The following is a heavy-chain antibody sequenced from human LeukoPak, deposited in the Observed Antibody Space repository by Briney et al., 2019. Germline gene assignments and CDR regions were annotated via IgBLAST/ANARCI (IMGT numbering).Heavy chain of an antibody. CDR1: GFTFSSYG. CDR2: ISYDGSNK. D-gene: IGHD5-24*01. J-gene: IGHJ4*02. V-gene: IGHV3-30*18. CDR3: AKDQGDGYKYGRFVYY. Sequence: LGRSLRLSCAASGFTFSSYGMHWVRQAPGKGLEWVAVISYDGSNKYYADSVKGRFTISRDNSKNTLYLQMNSLRAEDTAVYYCAKDQGDGYKYGRFVYYWGQGTLVTVSS.